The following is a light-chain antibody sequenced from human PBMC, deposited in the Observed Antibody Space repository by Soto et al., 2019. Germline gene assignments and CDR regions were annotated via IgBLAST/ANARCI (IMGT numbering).Light chain of an antibody. J-gene: IGLJ3*02. CDR2: GVN. V-gene: IGLV2-14*01. CDR3: GSVTTSRIWV. CDR1: SSDFGDDKY. Sequence: QSALTQPASVSGSPGQSITVSCTGSSSDFGDDKYVSWYQQQPGKGPNLLIYGVNSRPSGISNRFSGSKSGNTASLTISGLHVEDEAEYFCGSVTTSRIWVFGGGTKVTVL.